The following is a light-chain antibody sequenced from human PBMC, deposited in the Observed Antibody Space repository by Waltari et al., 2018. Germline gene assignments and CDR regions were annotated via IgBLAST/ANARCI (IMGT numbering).Light chain of an antibody. CDR3: QQSCITPFT. V-gene: IGKV1-39*01. CDR2: SAS. J-gene: IGKJ3*01. CDR1: QSISNF. Sequence: DIQMTQSPSSLSASVGDRVSITCRASQSISNFLNWYQQKPGKAPKLLIYSASTLQSGVPSRFSGSGSGTDFTLTISSLQPEDFATYFCQQSCITPFTFGPGTKVDIK.